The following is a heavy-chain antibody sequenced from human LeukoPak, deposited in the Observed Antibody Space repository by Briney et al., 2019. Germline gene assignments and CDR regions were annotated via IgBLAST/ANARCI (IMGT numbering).Heavy chain of an antibody. CDR2: IYHSGST. CDR3: ARADSSGWSNFDY. J-gene: IGHJ4*02. CDR1: GYSISSGYY. Sequence: PSETLSLTCTVSGYSISSGYYWGWMRQPPGKGLEWIGSIYHSGSTYYNPSLKSRVTISVDTSKNQFSLKLSSVTAADTAVYYCARADSSGWSNFDYWGQGTLVTVSS. V-gene: IGHV4-38-2*02. D-gene: IGHD6-19*01.